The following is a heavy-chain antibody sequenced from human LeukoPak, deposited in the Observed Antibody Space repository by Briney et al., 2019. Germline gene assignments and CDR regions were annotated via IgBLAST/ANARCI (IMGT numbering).Heavy chain of an antibody. D-gene: IGHD1-26*01. Sequence: ASVNVSCKASGYTFTSYYMHWVRQAPGQGLEWMGIINPSGGSTSYAQKFQGRVTMTRDTSTSTVYMELSSLRSEDTAVYYCATLPRGGSYFDYWGQGTLVTVSS. J-gene: IGHJ4*02. V-gene: IGHV1-46*01. CDR2: INPSGGST. CDR1: GYTFTSYY. CDR3: ATLPRGGSYFDY.